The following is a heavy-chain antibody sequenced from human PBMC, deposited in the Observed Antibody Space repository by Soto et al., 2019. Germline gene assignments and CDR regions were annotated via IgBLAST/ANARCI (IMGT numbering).Heavy chain of an antibody. J-gene: IGHJ4*02. CDR3: ARGRYCSSTSCYDIEPLFDY. V-gene: IGHV3-53*01. CDR2: IYSGGST. CDR1: GFTVSSNY. Sequence: GGSLRLSCAASGFTVSSNYMSWVRQAPGKGLEWVSVIYSGGSTYYADSVKGRFTISRDNSKNTLYLQMNSLRAEDTAVYYCARGRYCSSTSCYDIEPLFDYWGQGTLVTVSS. D-gene: IGHD2-2*01.